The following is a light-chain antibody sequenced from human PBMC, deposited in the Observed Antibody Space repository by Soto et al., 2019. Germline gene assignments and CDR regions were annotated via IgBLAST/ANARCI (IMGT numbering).Light chain of an antibody. CDR2: YDS. CDR3: QVWDSSSDPYV. J-gene: IGLJ1*01. V-gene: IGLV3-21*04. CDR1: NIGSKS. Sequence: SYELTQPPSVSVAPGKTARITCGESNIGSKSVHWYQQKPGQAPVLVIYYDSDRPSGIPERFSGSNSGNTATLTISRVEAGDEADYYCQVWDSSSDPYVFGTGTKLTVL.